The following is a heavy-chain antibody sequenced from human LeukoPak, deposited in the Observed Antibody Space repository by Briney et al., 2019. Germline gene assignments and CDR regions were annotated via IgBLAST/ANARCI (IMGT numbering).Heavy chain of an antibody. V-gene: IGHV3-30-3*01. CDR1: GFTFSSYA. Sequence: GGSLRLSCAASGFTFSSYAMHWVRQAPGKGLEWVAVISYDGSNKYYADSVKGRFTISRDNSKNTLYLQMNSLRAEDTAVYYCARGRVVVVAATHSYYYGMDVWGQGTTVTVSS. CDR2: ISYDGSNK. CDR3: ARGRVVVVAATHSYYYGMDV. J-gene: IGHJ6*02. D-gene: IGHD2-15*01.